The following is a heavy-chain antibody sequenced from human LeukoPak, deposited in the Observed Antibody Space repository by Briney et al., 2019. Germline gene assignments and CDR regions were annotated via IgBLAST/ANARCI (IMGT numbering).Heavy chain of an antibody. CDR3: AGYHQWFLNDR. J-gene: IGHJ5*02. D-gene: IGHD2-8*01. Sequence: SETLSLTCAVSDGSFSSYYWSWFRQSPGEGLEWIAEIYPGETAKYNPSLWSRVTISADTSKSQFSLRLSSVTAADTAVYYCAGYHQWFLNDRWGQGTLVTVSS. V-gene: IGHV4-34*01. CDR1: DGSFSSYY. CDR2: IYPGETA.